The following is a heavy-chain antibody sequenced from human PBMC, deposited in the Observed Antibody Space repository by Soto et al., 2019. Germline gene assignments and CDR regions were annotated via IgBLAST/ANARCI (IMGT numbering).Heavy chain of an antibody. CDR3: ARELAIFGVSPAFDY. V-gene: IGHV3-33*01. J-gene: IGHJ4*02. Sequence: QVQLVESGGGVVQPGRSLRLSCAASGFTFSSYGMHWVRQAPGKGLEWVAVIWYDGSNKYYADSVKGRFTISRDNSKNTLYLQMNSLRAEDTAVYHCARELAIFGVSPAFDYWGQGTLVTVSS. CDR1: GFTFSSYG. D-gene: IGHD3-3*01. CDR2: IWYDGSNK.